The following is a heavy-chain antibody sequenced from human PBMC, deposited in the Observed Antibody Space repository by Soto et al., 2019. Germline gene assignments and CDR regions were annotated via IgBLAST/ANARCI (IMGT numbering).Heavy chain of an antibody. CDR3: ARAGATVFGLTGFDY. V-gene: IGHV4-61*01. Sequence: SETLSLTCTVSGGSVSSGSYYWSWIRRPPGKGLEWIGYIYYSGSTNYNPSLKSRVTISVDTSKNQFSLKLSSVTAADTAVYYCARAGATVFGLTGFDYWGQGTLVTVSS. CDR1: GGSVSSGSYY. J-gene: IGHJ4*02. D-gene: IGHD4-4*01. CDR2: IYYSGST.